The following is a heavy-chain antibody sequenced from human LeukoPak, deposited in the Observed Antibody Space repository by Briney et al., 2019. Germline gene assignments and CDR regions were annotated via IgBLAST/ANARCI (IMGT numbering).Heavy chain of an antibody. V-gene: IGHV3-74*01. J-gene: IGHJ6*03. CDR1: GFTFSSYW. CDR3: ARVLFCSSPSCRDYYYYYMDV. D-gene: IGHD2-2*01. CDR2: INSDGSST. Sequence: GGSLRLSCAASGFTFSSYWMHWVRQAPGKGLVWVSRINSDGSSTSYADSVKGRFTISRDNAKNTLYLQMNSLRAEDTAVYYRARVLFCSSPSCRDYYYYYMDVWGKGTTVTVSS.